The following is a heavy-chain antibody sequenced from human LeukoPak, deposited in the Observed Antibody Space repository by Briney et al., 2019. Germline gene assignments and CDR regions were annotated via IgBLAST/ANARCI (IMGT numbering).Heavy chain of an antibody. Sequence: ASVKVSCKASGYTFTSYYMHWVRQAPGQGLEWMGIINPSGGSTSYAQKFQGRVTMTRDTSTSTVYMELSSLRSEDTAVYYCARGLKFLWSGPRPLDCWGQGTLVTVSS. CDR2: INPSGGST. V-gene: IGHV1-46*01. CDR3: ARGLKFLWSGPRPLDC. D-gene: IGHD3-3*01. CDR1: GYTFTSYY. J-gene: IGHJ4*02.